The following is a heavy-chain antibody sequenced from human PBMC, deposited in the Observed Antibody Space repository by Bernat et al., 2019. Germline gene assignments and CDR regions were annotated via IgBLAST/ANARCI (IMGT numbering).Heavy chain of an antibody. V-gene: IGHV3-23*01. Sequence: EVQLLESGGGLVQPGGSLTLSCAASAFTFSSYAMSWVRQAPGKGLEWVSGISGSGGSTYYADSVKGRFTISRDNAKNSLYLQMNSLRAEDTALYYCAREIGSGAIDYWGQGTLVTVSS. CDR2: ISGSGGST. CDR3: AREIGSGAIDY. J-gene: IGHJ4*02. D-gene: IGHD3-10*01. CDR1: AFTFSSYA.